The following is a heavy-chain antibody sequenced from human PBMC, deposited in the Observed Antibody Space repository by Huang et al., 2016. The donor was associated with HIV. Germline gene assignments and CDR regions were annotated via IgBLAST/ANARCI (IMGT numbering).Heavy chain of an antibody. J-gene: IGHJ4*02. D-gene: IGHD3-16*02. CDR1: GFAVSSHY. CDR2: IRIGGST. CDR3: AREGQAQGYRMGSWDY. Sequence: VQLVASGGGLIEPGGSLRLSCAASGFAVSSHYMGWVRQAPGKGTEWVSAIRIGGSTYYRDSVNGRFTISRDNSKNTLYLQMSSLRVEDTAIYYCAREGQAQGYRMGSWDYWGQGTLVAVSS. V-gene: IGHV3-53*01.